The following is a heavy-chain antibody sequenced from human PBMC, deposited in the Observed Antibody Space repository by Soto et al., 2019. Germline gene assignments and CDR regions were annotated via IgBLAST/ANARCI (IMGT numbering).Heavy chain of an antibody. D-gene: IGHD3-3*01. CDR2: IWYDGSNK. CDR3: AREETYYEFCSGYRYYYMDV. V-gene: IGHV3-33*01. Sequence: QVQLVESGGGVVQPGRSLRLSCAASGFTFSSYGMHWVRQAPGKGLEWVAVIWYDGSNKYYADSVKGRFTISRDNSKKSLYLQINTLRAEDTAVYYCAREETYYEFCSGYRYYYMDVWGKGTTVTVSS. J-gene: IGHJ6*03. CDR1: GFTFSSYG.